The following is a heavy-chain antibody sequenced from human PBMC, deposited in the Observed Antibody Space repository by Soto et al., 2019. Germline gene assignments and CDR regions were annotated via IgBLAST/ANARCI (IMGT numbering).Heavy chain of an antibody. V-gene: IGHV1-8*03. D-gene: IGHD3-22*01. Sequence: ASVKVSCKASGDTFSNYAMNWVRQAPGQRLEWMGWINPSIGNTDYAQKFQGRVTITRDKSTSTAYMELSSLRSEDTAVYYCAWGGYSHDLSGYYPWRQDSWGKVTLGT. CDR1: GDTFSNYA. CDR2: INPSIGNT. J-gene: IGHJ1*01. CDR3: AWGGYSHDLSGYYPWRQDS.